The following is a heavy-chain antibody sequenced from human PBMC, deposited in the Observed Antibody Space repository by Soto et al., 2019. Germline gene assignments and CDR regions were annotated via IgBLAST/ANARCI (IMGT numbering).Heavy chain of an antibody. CDR2: INTYNGNT. J-gene: IGHJ6*02. Sequence: QVQLVQSGAEVKNPGASVKVSCKTSGYTFTSYGIGWARQAPGQGLEWMGWINTYNGNTNYAQNLRARVTLTTDTSTSTAYMELRSLRSNDTAIYYCAMVDVYVTPSPQDVWGQGTTVTVSS. V-gene: IGHV1-18*01. CDR1: GYTFTSYG. D-gene: IGHD3-16*01. CDR3: AMVDVYVTPSPQDV.